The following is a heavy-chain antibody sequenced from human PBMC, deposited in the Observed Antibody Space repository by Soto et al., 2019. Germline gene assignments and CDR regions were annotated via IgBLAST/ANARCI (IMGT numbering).Heavy chain of an antibody. CDR1: GGTFSSYA. CDR3: ARGPDILTGYYYFDD. Sequence: ASVKVSCKASGGTFSSYAISWVRQAPGQGLEWMGGIIPILGIANYAQKFQGRVTITADKSTSTAYMELSSLRSEDTAVYYCARGPDILTGYYYFDDWGQGTLVTVSS. J-gene: IGHJ4*02. V-gene: IGHV1-69*10. CDR2: IIPILGIA. D-gene: IGHD3-9*01.